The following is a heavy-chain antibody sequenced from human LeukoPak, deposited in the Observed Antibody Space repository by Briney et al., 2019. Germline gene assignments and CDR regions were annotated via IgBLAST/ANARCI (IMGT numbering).Heavy chain of an antibody. CDR2: IYYTGSA. CDR1: GGSIKGYY. V-gene: IGHV4-59*13. CDR3: ARDLRDYGSGSYFYGMDV. Sequence: SETLSLTCTVSGGSIKGYYWAWIRQSPGKGPESIGYIYYTGSANYNFSLKSRVTMSVDTSKNQFSLRMTSVTSEDTAVYYCARDLRDYGSGSYFYGMDVWGQGTTVTVSS. J-gene: IGHJ6*02. D-gene: IGHD3-10*01.